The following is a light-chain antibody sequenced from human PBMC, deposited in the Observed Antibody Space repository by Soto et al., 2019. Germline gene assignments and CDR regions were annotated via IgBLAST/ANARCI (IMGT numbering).Light chain of an antibody. V-gene: IGKV3-15*01. CDR1: QSVNSK. Sequence: EIVMTQSPATLSVSPGERATLSCRASQSVNSKLAWYRQKPGQAPRLLISDASTRATGVPARFSGSGSGTELTLTISSLQSEDSGIYYCQQYNFWPPLTFGGGTKAEIK. J-gene: IGKJ4*01. CDR3: QQYNFWPPLT. CDR2: DAS.